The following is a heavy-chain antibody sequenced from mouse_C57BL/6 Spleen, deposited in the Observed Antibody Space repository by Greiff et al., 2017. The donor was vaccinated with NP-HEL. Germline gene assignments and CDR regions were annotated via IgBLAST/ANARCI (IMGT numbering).Heavy chain of an antibody. V-gene: IGHV1-18*01. CDR2: INPNNGGT. J-gene: IGHJ1*03. CDR3: ARYLYYYGSRGYFDV. D-gene: IGHD1-1*01. CDR1: GYTFTDYN. Sequence: EVQLQQSGPELVKPGASVKIPCKASGYTFTDYNMDWVKQSHGKSLEWIGDINPNNGGTIYNQKFKGKATLTEDKSSSTAYMELRSRTSEDTAVYDWARYLYYYGSRGYFDVWGTGTTVTVSS.